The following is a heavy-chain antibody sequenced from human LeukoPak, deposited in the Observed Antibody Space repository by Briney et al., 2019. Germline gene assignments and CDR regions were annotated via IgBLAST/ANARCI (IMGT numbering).Heavy chain of an antibody. V-gene: IGHV3-48*03. CDR3: ARDVPSIVVLPATSYFDH. J-gene: IGHJ4*02. D-gene: IGHD2-2*01. CDR2: ISSGGGTI. Sequence: TGGSLRLSCPASGFTFSDYEMNWVRQAPGKGLEWVSYISSGGGTIYYADSVKGRFTISRDNANNSLYLQMNSLRAEDTAVYYYARDVPSIVVLPATSYFDHWGQGTLVTVSS. CDR1: GFTFSDYE.